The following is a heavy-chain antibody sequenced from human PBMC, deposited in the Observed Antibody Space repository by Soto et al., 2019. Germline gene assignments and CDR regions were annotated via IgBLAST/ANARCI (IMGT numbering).Heavy chain of an antibody. CDR1: GGSFSGYY. CDR2: INHSGST. V-gene: IGHV4-34*01. Sequence: SETLSLTCAVYGGSFSGYYWSWIRQPPGKGLEWIGEINHSGSTNYNPSLKSRVTISVDTSKNQFSLKLSSVTAADTAVYYCARDRSVTRHWFDSRGQGTLVTVSS. J-gene: IGHJ5*01. D-gene: IGHD4-4*01. CDR3: ARDRSVTRHWFDS.